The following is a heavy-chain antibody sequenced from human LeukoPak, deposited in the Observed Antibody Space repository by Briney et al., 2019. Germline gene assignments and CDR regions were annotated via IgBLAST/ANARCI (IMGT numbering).Heavy chain of an antibody. CDR3: ARLTKFLTTYYPTP. D-gene: IGHD2/OR15-2a*01. V-gene: IGHV4-34*01. CDR1: GGSFSGYY. J-gene: IGHJ5*02. CDR2: INHSGST. Sequence: SETLSLTCAVYGGSFSGYYWSWIRQPPGKGLEWIGEINHSGSTNYNPSLKSRVTISLDTSKSQFSLKLISVTASDTAVYYCARLTKFLTTYYPTPWGQGTLVTVSS.